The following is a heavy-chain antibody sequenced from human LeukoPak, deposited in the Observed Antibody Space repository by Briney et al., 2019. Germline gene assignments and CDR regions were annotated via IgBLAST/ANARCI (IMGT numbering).Heavy chain of an antibody. CDR1: GFTFSSYA. J-gene: IGHJ4*02. CDR2: ISASGGST. Sequence: GGSLRLSCAASGFTFSSYAMSWVRQAPGKGLEWVSIISASGGSTYYADSVKGRFTISRDNSKNTLYLQMNSLRVEDTAVYYCAKGRDTAMVTPFDYWGQGILVTVSS. CDR3: AKGRDTAMVTPFDY. V-gene: IGHV3-23*01. D-gene: IGHD5-18*01.